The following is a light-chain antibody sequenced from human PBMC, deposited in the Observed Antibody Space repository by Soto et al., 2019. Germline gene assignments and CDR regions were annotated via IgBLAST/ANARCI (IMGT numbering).Light chain of an antibody. Sequence: DIHMTQSPSTLSASLGDRVSITCRASQSINSWLAWYQQKPGKAPKLLIYDASSLQSGVPSRFSGSGSGAEFTLTISGLQPDDFATYYCQQYKNYPFTFGPGTKV. V-gene: IGKV1-5*01. CDR3: QQYKNYPFT. J-gene: IGKJ3*01. CDR2: DAS. CDR1: QSINSW.